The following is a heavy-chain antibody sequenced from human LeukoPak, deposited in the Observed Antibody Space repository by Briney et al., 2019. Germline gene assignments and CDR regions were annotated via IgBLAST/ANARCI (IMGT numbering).Heavy chain of an antibody. J-gene: IGHJ4*02. CDR1: GGSISSYY. V-gene: IGHV4-59*12. Sequence: SETLSLTRTVSGGSISSYYWSWIRQPPGKGLEWIGYIYYSGSTNYNPSLKSRVTISVDTSKNQFSLKLSSVTAADTAVYYCARELWDYDILTGYWRYFDYWGQGTLVTVSS. CDR3: ARELWDYDILTGYWRYFDY. D-gene: IGHD3-9*01. CDR2: IYYSGST.